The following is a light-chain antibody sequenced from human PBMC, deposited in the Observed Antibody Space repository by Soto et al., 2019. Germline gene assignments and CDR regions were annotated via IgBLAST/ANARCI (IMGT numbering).Light chain of an antibody. J-gene: IGLJ1*01. CDR3: CSYAGSSLYV. V-gene: IGLV2-23*02. CDR1: SSVVGSYNL. CDR2: EVS. Sequence: QSVLTQPASVSGSTGQSITISCTGTSSVVGSYNLVSWYQQHPGKAPKLMIYEVSKRPSGVSNRFSGSKSGNTASLTISGLQAEDEADYYCCSYAGSSLYVFGTGTKVTVL.